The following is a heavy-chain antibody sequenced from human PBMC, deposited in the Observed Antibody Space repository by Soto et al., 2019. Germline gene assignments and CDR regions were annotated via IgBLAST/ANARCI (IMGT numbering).Heavy chain of an antibody. D-gene: IGHD3-10*01. J-gene: IGHJ4*02. CDR2: IYYSGST. Sequence: PSETLSLTCTVSGGSISSGDYYWSWIRQPPGKGLEWIGYIYYSGSTYYNPSLKSRVTISVDTSKNQFSLKLSSVTAADTAVYYCARFGLGFGESHFDYWGQGTLVTVSS. V-gene: IGHV4-30-4*01. CDR3: ARFGLGFGESHFDY. CDR1: GGSISSGDYY.